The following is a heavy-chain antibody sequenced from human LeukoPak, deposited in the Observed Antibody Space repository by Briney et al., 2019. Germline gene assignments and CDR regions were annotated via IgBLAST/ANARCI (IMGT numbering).Heavy chain of an antibody. J-gene: IGHJ4*02. Sequence: SETLSLTCAVYGGSFSGYYWNWIRQPPGKGLEWIGYIYYSGSTYYNPSLKSRVTISVDTSKNQFSLKLSSVTAADTAVYYCARVGYYDSSGYFTLFDYWGQGTLVTVSS. CDR3: ARVGYYDSSGYFTLFDY. V-gene: IGHV4-34*09. CDR2: IYYSGST. D-gene: IGHD3-22*01. CDR1: GGSFSGYY.